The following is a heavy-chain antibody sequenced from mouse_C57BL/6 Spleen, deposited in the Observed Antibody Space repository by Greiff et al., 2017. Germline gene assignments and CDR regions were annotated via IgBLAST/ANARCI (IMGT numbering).Heavy chain of an antibody. Sequence: LQQPGAELVKPGASVKMSCKASGYTFTSYWITWVKQRPGQGLEWIGDIYPGSGSTNYNEKFKSKATLTVDTSSSTAYMQLSSLTSEDSAVYYCARETYYGSSYPWFAYWGQGTLVTVSA. CDR1: GYTFTSYW. CDR3: ARETYYGSSYPWFAY. CDR2: IYPGSGST. V-gene: IGHV1-55*01. D-gene: IGHD1-1*01. J-gene: IGHJ3*01.